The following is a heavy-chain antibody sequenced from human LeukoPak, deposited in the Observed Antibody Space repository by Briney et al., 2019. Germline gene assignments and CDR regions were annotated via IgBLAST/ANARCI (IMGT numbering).Heavy chain of an antibody. J-gene: IGHJ4*02. V-gene: IGHV3-30*02. Sequence: GGSLRLSCGASGFTFSNYGMLCVRQSPGKGPEWVAFIRYDGNVKFYADSMKGRFTISRDNSKNTLYLHMNSLRTENTGLYYCVKDNPLDYWGQGTLVIVSS. CDR2: IRYDGNVK. D-gene: IGHD1-14*01. CDR1: GFTFSNYG. CDR3: VKDNPLDY.